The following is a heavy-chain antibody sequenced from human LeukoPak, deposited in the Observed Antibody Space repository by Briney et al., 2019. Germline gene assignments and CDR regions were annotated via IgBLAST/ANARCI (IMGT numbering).Heavy chain of an antibody. CDR2: IYQSVST. D-gene: IGHD4-17*01. Sequence: SETLSLTCAVSGYSISSDYYWGWIRQPSGKGLEWIGSIYQSVSTYYNPSLKSRATISVDTSKNPFSLKLSSVPAADPAVYYCARNKSTVTTSRHDAFDIWGQGTMVTVSS. J-gene: IGHJ3*02. CDR3: ARNKSTVTTSRHDAFDI. V-gene: IGHV4-38-2*01. CDR1: GYSISSDYY.